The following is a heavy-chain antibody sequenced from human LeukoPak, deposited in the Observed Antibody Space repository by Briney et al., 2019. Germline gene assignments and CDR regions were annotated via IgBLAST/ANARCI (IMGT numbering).Heavy chain of an antibody. CDR2: IKQDGSEK. V-gene: IGHV3-7*01. D-gene: IGHD3-22*01. CDR3: ARAEYYYDSSGYYGFDY. Sequence: SGGSLRLSCAASGFTFSSYWMSWVRQAPGKGLEWVANIKQDGSEKYYVDSVKGRFTISRDNAKNSLYLQMNSLRAEDTAVYYCARAEYYYDSSGYYGFDYWGQGTLVTVSS. CDR1: GFTFSSYW. J-gene: IGHJ4*02.